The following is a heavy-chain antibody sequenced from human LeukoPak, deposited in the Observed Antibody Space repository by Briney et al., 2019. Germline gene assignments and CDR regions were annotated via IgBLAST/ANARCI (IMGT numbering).Heavy chain of an antibody. Sequence: ASVKVSCTSSGYTFTGYYMHWVRQAPGQGLEWMGWINPNSGGTNYAQKFQGRVTMTRDTSISTAYMELSRLRSDDTAVYYCARDHSSGWYGDYWGQGTLVTVSS. V-gene: IGHV1-2*02. CDR2: INPNSGGT. CDR3: ARDHSSGWYGDY. J-gene: IGHJ4*02. D-gene: IGHD6-19*01. CDR1: GYTFTGYY.